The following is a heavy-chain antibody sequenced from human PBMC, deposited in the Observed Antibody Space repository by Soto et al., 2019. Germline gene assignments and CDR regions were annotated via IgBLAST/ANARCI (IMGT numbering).Heavy chain of an antibody. Sequence: PSETLSLTCAVYGGSFSGYYWSWIRQPPGKGLEWIGEINHSGSTNYNPSLKSRVTISVDTSKNQFSLKLSSVTAADTAVYYCARADAIFGVVITQQYYFDYWGQGTLVTVSS. CDR3: ARADAIFGVVITQQYYFDY. CDR1: GGSFSGYY. J-gene: IGHJ4*02. D-gene: IGHD3-3*01. CDR2: INHSGST. V-gene: IGHV4-34*01.